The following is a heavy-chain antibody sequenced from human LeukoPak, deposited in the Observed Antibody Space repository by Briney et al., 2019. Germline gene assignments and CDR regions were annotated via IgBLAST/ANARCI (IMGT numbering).Heavy chain of an antibody. J-gene: IGHJ5*02. CDR2: IHYSGTT. V-gene: IGHV4-34*09. CDR1: GFTFNDYY. Sequence: LRLSCAASGFTFNDYYMSGLGQAPGKGLEWIGYIHYSGTTYSNPSLKSRITMSVDKSNNQFSLKLSSVTAADTAVYYCARDGRGPDIAAPGNWFDPWGQGTLVTVSS. D-gene: IGHD6-13*01. CDR3: ARDGRGPDIAAPGNWFDP.